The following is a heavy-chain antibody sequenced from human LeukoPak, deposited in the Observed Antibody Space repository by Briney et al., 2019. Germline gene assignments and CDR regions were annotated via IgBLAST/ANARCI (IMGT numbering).Heavy chain of an antibody. D-gene: IGHD3-22*01. CDR1: VYNFNTYW. Sequence: GEPRKISCKGSVYNFNTYWIAWFRQLPGKGLEYMRVMFPGDYDPRYSPAFDGQVSMSADKSINTAYLQWNSLKASDTAMYYWARRTYDYDSMDVWGEGTMVTVSS. J-gene: IGHJ6*03. V-gene: IGHV5-51*01. CDR3: ARRTYDYDSMDV. CDR2: MFPGDYDP.